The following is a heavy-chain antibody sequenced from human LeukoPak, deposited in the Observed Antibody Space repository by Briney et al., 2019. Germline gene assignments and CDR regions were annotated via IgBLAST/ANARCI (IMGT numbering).Heavy chain of an antibody. CDR1: GGSISSYF. CDR2: MHHSGSA. CDR3: ARDGYSGSDAL. J-gene: IGHJ4*02. D-gene: IGHD5-12*01. Sequence: SETLSLTCTVSGGSISSYFWSWVRQSPGKGLEWIGFMHHSGSANSNPSLKSRVTISMDTSKNQFSLKMSSVTAADTAVYYCARDGYSGSDALWGQGTLVTVSS. V-gene: IGHV4-59*01.